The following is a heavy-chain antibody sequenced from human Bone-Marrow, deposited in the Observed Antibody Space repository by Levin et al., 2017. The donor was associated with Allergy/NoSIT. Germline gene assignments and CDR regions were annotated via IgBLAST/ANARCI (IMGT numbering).Heavy chain of an antibody. V-gene: IGHV3-30*18. CDR2: ISYDGSNK. CDR1: GFTFSSYG. D-gene: IGHD6-13*01. CDR3: AKGLIAAAGNDDY. J-gene: IGHJ4*02. Sequence: GESLKISCAASGFTFSSYGMHWVRQAPGKGLEWVAVISYDGSNKYYADSVKGRFTISRDNSKNTLYLQMNSLRAEDTAVYYCAKGLIAAAGNDDYWGQGTLVTVSS.